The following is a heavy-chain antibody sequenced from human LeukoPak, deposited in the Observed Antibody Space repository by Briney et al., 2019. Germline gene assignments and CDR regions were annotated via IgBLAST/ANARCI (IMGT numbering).Heavy chain of an antibody. CDR2: INTNTGNP. Sequence: GASVKVSCKASGYTFTSYAMNWVRQAPEQGLEWMGWINTNTGNPTYAQGFTGRFVFSLDTSVSTAYLQISSLKAEDTAVYYCARGVPGRMGQSFDYWGQGTLVTVSS. D-gene: IGHD1-1*01. CDR1: GYTFTSYA. J-gene: IGHJ4*02. V-gene: IGHV7-4-1*02. CDR3: ARGVPGRMGQSFDY.